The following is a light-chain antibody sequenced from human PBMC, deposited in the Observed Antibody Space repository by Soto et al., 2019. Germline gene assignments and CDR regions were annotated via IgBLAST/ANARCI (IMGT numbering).Light chain of an antibody. J-gene: IGKJ1*01. V-gene: IGKV3-20*01. Sequence: EIVLTHSPGTLSLSPWETAALSLSASQTVNSDYLAWFQQRPGQAPRLLIFATSRRATDIPDRFSGSGSGTDFTLTISRLEPEDFAVYYCQHFVNSLTWTFGQGTKVDIK. CDR2: ATS. CDR1: QTVNSDY. CDR3: QHFVNSLTWT.